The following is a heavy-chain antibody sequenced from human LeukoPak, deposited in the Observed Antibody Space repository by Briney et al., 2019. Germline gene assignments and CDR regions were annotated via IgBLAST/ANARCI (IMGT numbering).Heavy chain of an antibody. J-gene: IGHJ4*02. CDR3: AKLGISDGIDY. V-gene: IGHV3-23*01. D-gene: IGHD1-14*01. CDR1: GFTFGSHA. CDR2: ITGSGGST. Sequence: PGGSLRLSCAASGFTFGSHAMTWVRQAPGKGLEWGSSITGSGGSTFYAASVKGRFTISRDNSKNTLYLQMNSLRAEDTAVYYCAKLGISDGIDYWGQGTLVTVSS.